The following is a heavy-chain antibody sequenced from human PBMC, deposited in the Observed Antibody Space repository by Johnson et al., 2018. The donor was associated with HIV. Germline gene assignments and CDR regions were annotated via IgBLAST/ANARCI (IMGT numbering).Heavy chain of an antibody. CDR1: GLSLSAYG. D-gene: IGHD5-12*01. V-gene: IGHV3-30*02. CDR2: IWPDGSNR. Sequence: QVQLVESGGGLVKPGGSLRLSCEGSGLSLSAYGLHWVRQAPGKGLEWVAVIWPDGSNRYYSDSVKGRFTISRDNSKNTLYLQMNSLLPEDTAVYYCAKSDSGYDAFDIWGQGTMVTVSS. J-gene: IGHJ3*02. CDR3: AKSDSGYDAFDI.